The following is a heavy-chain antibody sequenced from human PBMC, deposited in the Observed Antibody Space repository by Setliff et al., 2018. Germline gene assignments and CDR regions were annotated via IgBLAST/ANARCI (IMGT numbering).Heavy chain of an antibody. D-gene: IGHD1-26*01. J-gene: IGHJ6*02. CDR2: INTNTGNP. V-gene: IGHV7-4-1*02. CDR1: GYTFTSYA. Sequence: ASVKVSCKASGYTFTSYAMNWVRQAPGQGLEWMGWINTNTGNPTYAQGFTGRFVFSLDTSVSTAYLQISSLKAEDTAVYYCARDPSGVYYYYGMDVWGQGTTVTVSS. CDR3: ARDPSGVYYYYGMDV.